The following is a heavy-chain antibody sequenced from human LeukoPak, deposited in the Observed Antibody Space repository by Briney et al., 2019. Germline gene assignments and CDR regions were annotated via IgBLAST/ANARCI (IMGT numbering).Heavy chain of an antibody. V-gene: IGHV4-38-2*02. Sequence: SETLSLTCTVSGYSISSGYYWGWIRQPPGKRLEWVASIHSSGNTYYSPTLKSRVTISVDTSKNQFSLNLTSVTAADAAVYYCARDLGYGCFDWPPWGQGTLVTVSS. CDR1: GYSISSGYY. CDR2: IHSSGNT. D-gene: IGHD5-12*01. J-gene: IGHJ5*02. CDR3: ARDLGYGCFDWPP.